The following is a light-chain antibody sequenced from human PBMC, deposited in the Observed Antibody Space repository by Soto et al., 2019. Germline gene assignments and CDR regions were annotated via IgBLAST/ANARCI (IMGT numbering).Light chain of an antibody. CDR1: SSDVGGYDY. CDR2: NVN. CDR3: SSYPNTNTVV. Sequence: QSALTQVASVSGSPGQSITISCTGTSSDVGGYDYVSWYQQHPGKAPKLMIYNVNYRPSGVSNRFSGSKSGNTASLTISGLQAEDEANYYCSSYPNTNTVVFGGGTKLTVL. J-gene: IGLJ2*01. V-gene: IGLV2-14*03.